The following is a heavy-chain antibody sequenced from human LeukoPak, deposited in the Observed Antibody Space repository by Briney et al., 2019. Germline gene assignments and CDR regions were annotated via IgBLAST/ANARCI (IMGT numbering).Heavy chain of an antibody. D-gene: IGHD1-26*01. Sequence: ASVNVSCKASGYTFTSYDINWVRQAPGQGLEWMGWISAYNGNTNYAQRFQGRVTMTTDTSTSTAYMELKSLRSDDTAVYYCARGAFRVVGATPDFDYWGQGTLVTVSS. V-gene: IGHV1-18*01. CDR2: ISAYNGNT. CDR3: ARGAFRVVGATPDFDY. J-gene: IGHJ4*02. CDR1: GYTFTSYD.